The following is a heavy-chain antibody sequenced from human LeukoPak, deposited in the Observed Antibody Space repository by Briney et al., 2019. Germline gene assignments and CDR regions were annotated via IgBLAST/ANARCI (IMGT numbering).Heavy chain of an antibody. D-gene: IGHD6-13*01. CDR1: GGPISSSNYY. Sequence: SETLSLTCTVSGGPISSSNYYWGWIRQPPGKGLECIGSVYYSGNTYYNPSLKSRVTISVDTSKNQFSLKLSSVTAADTAVYYCARAVTSSSSWYKWVNWFDPWGQGTLVTVSS. J-gene: IGHJ5*02. CDR2: VYYSGNT. CDR3: ARAVTSSSSWYKWVNWFDP. V-gene: IGHV4-39*07.